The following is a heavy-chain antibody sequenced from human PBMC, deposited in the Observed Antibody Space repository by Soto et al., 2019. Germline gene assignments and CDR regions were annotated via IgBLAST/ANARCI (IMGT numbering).Heavy chain of an antibody. Sequence: GGSLRLSCAASGFTFTNYGMTWVRQAPGKGLEXVSSXXXRXHXXXAXXXXGRFTTSRDNSKNILYLQMTSLRAEDTAIYYCAKARDSLGDLSNDWGQGILVTVSS. CDR2: XXXRXHX. V-gene: IGHV3-23*01. D-gene: IGHD3-16*02. CDR1: GFTFTNYG. J-gene: IGHJ4*02. CDR3: AKARDSLGDLSND.